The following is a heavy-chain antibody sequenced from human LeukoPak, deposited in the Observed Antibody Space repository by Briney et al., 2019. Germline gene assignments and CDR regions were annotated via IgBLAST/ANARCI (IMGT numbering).Heavy chain of an antibody. CDR1: GYTFTGYY. J-gene: IGHJ4*02. Sequence: ASVKVSCKTSGYTFTGYYMHWVRQAPGQGLEWMGWINPNSGGTNYAQKFQGRVTMTRDTSISTAYMELSRLRSDDTAVYNCARDRDDSSGYYRETLFDYWGQGTLVTVSS. V-gene: IGHV1-2*02. CDR2: INPNSGGT. CDR3: ARDRDDSSGYYRETLFDY. D-gene: IGHD3-22*01.